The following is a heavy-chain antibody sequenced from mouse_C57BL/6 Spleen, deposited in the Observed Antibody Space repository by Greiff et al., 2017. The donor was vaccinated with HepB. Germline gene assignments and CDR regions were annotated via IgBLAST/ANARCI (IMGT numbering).Heavy chain of an antibody. D-gene: IGHD2-3*01. J-gene: IGHJ2*01. V-gene: IGHV1-80*01. CDR1: GYAFSKYW. CDR3: ARDGYYFDY. CDR2: IYPGDGDT. Sequence: VQLQQSGAELVKPGASVKISCKASGYAFSKYWMNWVKQRPGKGLEWIGQIYPGDGDTKNNGKFKGKATLTADKSSSTAYMQLSSLTSEDAAVYFCARDGYYFDYWGQGTTLTVS.